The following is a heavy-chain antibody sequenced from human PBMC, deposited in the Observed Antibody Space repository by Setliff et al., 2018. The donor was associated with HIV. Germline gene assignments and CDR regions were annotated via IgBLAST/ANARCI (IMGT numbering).Heavy chain of an antibody. V-gene: IGHV4-39*07. Sequence: SETLSLTCTVYGGSISSSSYYWGWLRQPPGKGLEWLGSIYHSGSTYYNPSLKSRVTISIDTSKNQFSLKPSSVTAADTAVYFCARGTAPRRGTNYGGNYPLDYWGQGTLVTVSS. CDR2: IYHSGST. D-gene: IGHD4-17*01. CDR3: ARGTAPRRGTNYGGNYPLDY. J-gene: IGHJ4*02. CDR1: GGSISSSSYY.